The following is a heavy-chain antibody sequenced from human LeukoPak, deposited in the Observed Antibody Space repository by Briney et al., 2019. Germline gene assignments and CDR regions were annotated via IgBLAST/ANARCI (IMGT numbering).Heavy chain of an antibody. Sequence: SETLSLTCAVYGGSFSGYYWSWIRQPPGKGLEWIGEINHSGSTNYNPSLKSRVTISVETSKNQFSLKLSSVTAADTAVYYCARVSIVVVTIDYWGQGTLVTVSS. J-gene: IGHJ4*02. CDR2: INHSGST. CDR1: GGSFSGYY. CDR3: ARVSIVVVTIDY. D-gene: IGHD3-22*01. V-gene: IGHV4-34*01.